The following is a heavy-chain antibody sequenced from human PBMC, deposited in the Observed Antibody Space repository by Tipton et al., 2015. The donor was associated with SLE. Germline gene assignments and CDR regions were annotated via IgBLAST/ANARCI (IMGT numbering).Heavy chain of an antibody. J-gene: IGHJ4*02. D-gene: IGHD5-18*01. CDR1: GFIFSSYA. CDR3: ARTQRGYNYGQFDY. Sequence: SLRLSCAASGFIFSSYAMSWVRQAPGKGLEWVAVISYDGSNKYYADSVKGRFTISRDNSKNTLYLQMNSLRAGDTALYYCARTQRGYNYGQFDYWGQGTLVAVSS. V-gene: IGHV3-30*04. CDR2: ISYDGSNK.